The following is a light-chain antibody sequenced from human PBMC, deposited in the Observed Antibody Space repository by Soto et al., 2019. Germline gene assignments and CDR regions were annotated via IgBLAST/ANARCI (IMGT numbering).Light chain of an antibody. CDR3: QQYNDWPLT. Sequence: EIVMTQSPATLSVSPGERASLSCRASQSVSTNLAWYQQKPAQAPRLLIYGAFTRATGIPARFSGGGSGTEFTLTISSLQSADFAVYYCQQYNDWPLTFGGGTKVDIK. CDR1: QSVSTN. V-gene: IGKV3-15*01. J-gene: IGKJ4*01. CDR2: GAF.